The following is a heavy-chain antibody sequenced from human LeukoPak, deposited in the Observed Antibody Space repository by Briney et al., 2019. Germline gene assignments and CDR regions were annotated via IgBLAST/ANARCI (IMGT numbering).Heavy chain of an antibody. J-gene: IGHJ3*02. CDR1: GITVSTNY. CDR2: IWYDGSNK. CDR3: ARPRIAAAWDAFDI. Sequence: GSLXLSCAASGITVSTNYMSWVRQAPGKGLEWXAVIWYDGSNKYYADSVKGRFTISRDNSKNTLYLQMNSLRAEDTAVYYCARPRIAAAWDAFDIWGQGTMVTVSS. D-gene: IGHD6-13*01. V-gene: IGHV3-33*08.